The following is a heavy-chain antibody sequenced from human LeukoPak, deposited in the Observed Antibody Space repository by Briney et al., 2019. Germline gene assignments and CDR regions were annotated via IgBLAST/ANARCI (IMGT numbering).Heavy chain of an antibody. D-gene: IGHD6-19*01. CDR3: ASGYSSGPVY. V-gene: IGHV3-30*03. Sequence: GGSLRLSCAASGFTFSSYGMHWVRQAPGKGLEWVAVISYDGSNKYYADSVKGRFTISRDNAKNSLYLQMNSLRAEDTAVYYCASGYSSGPVYWGQGNLVTVSS. CDR1: GFTFSSYG. CDR2: ISYDGSNK. J-gene: IGHJ4*02.